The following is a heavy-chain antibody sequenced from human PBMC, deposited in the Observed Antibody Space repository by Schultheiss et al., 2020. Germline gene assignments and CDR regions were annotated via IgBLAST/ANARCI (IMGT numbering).Heavy chain of an antibody. J-gene: IGHJ4*02. D-gene: IGHD3-9*01. CDR3: AKAFIGVRYFDWLFMARKGSVGY. CDR1: GFTFSSYG. CDR2: ISYDGSNK. Sequence: GGSLRLSCAASGFTFSSYGMHWVRQAPGKGLEWVAVISYDGSNKYYADSVKGRFTISRDNSKNTLYLQMNSLRAEDTAVYYCAKAFIGVRYFDWLFMARKGSVGYWGQGTLVTVSS. V-gene: IGHV3-30*18.